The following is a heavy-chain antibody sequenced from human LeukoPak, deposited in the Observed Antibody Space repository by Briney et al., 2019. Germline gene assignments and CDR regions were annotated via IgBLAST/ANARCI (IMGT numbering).Heavy chain of an antibody. CDR1: GYTFTHYY. D-gene: IGHD3-22*01. CDR2: INPSGGST. J-gene: IGHJ4*02. V-gene: IGHV1-46*01. Sequence: GASVTESFKASGYTFTHYYIHWVRQAAGQGGEGMGIINPSGGSTTYAHRFQGRVTMSSNTSTSTVYIELSRLRSEDTAVYYCARGARIAMIVVGPLDYWGQGTLVTVSS. CDR3: ARGARIAMIVVGPLDY.